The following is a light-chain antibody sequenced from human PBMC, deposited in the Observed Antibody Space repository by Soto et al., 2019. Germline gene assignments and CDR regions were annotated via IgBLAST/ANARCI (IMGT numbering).Light chain of an antibody. V-gene: IGKV3-15*01. CDR3: QQYDEWPPAT. CDR1: QSVSSN. J-gene: IGKJ4*01. Sequence: EIVMTQSPATLSVSPGERATLSCRASQSVSSNLAWYQQKPGQAPRLLIYGASSKATGIPARFSGSGSGTEFTLIISSLQFEDFAVYYCQQYDEWPPATFGGGTKVEIK. CDR2: GAS.